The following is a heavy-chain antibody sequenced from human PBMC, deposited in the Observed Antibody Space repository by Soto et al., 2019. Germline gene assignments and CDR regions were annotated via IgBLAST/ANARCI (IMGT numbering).Heavy chain of an antibody. V-gene: IGHV3-11*06. Sequence: PGGSLRLSCAASGFTFSDYYMSWIRQAPGKGLEWVSYISSSSSYTNYADSVKGRFTISRDNAKNSLYLQMNSLRAEDTAVYYCAASSSWNNWFDPWGQGTLVTVSS. CDR2: ISSSSSYT. J-gene: IGHJ5*02. CDR3: AASSSWNNWFDP. D-gene: IGHD6-13*01. CDR1: GFTFSDYY.